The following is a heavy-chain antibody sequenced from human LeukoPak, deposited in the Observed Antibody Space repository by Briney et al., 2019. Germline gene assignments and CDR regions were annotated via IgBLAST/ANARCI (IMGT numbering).Heavy chain of an antibody. Sequence: GGSLRLSCAASGYTFDDYAMHWVRQAPGKGLEWASGISWNSGSIGYADSVKGRFTISRDNAKNSLYLQMNSLRTEDTALYYCAKGGGYDFWSSYLDYWGQGTLVTVSS. CDR1: GYTFDDYA. D-gene: IGHD3-3*01. CDR3: AKGGGYDFWSSYLDY. CDR2: ISWNSGSI. J-gene: IGHJ4*02. V-gene: IGHV3-9*01.